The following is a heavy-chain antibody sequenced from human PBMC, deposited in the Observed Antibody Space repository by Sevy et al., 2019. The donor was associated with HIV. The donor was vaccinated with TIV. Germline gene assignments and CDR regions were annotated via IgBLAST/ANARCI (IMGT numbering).Heavy chain of an antibody. V-gene: IGHV4-59*01. CDR3: AGANPYFYYGMDV. CDR1: GDSISSYY. CDR2: IYYSGRT. D-gene: IGHD3-10*01. J-gene: IGHJ6*02. Sequence: SQTLSLTCTVSGDSISSYYCSWIRHPPGKGLEWIGYIYYSGRTNYNPSLKSRVTISMDTSKNQFSLKLTSVTAADTAVYYCAGANPYFYYGMDVWGQGTTVTVSS.